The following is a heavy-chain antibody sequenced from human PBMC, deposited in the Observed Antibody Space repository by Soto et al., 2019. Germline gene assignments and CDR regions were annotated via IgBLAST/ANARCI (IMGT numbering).Heavy chain of an antibody. Sequence: EVQLLESGGGLVQPGGSLRLSCAASGFTFSSYAMSWVRQAPGKGLEWVSAISGSGGSTYYADSVKGRFTISRDNSKNTLYLQMNSLRAEDTAVYYCAKSGSSLRDYYYYGMDVWGQGTTVTVSS. CDR1: GFTFSSYA. CDR2: ISGSGGST. CDR3: AKSGSSLRDYYYYGMDV. V-gene: IGHV3-23*01. J-gene: IGHJ6*02. D-gene: IGHD6-6*01.